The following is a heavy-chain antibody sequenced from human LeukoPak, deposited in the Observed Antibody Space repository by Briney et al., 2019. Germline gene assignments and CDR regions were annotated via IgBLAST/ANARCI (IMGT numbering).Heavy chain of an antibody. CDR3: AREIGPRQLHLWGSAFDY. CDR1: GYSFTGHY. J-gene: IGHJ4*02. Sequence: GASVKVSCKASGYSFTGHYMHWVRQAPGQGLEWMGIINPSDGKTSYAQKFQGRVTMTRDTSTSTVYKELSSLRSEDTAVYYCAREIGPRQLHLWGSAFDYWGQGTLVTVSS. D-gene: IGHD5-18*01. CDR2: INPSDGKT. V-gene: IGHV1-46*01.